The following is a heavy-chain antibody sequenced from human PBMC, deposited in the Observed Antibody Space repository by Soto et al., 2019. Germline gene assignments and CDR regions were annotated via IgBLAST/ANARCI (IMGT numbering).Heavy chain of an antibody. CDR2: MSYSGST. Sequence: PSETLSLTCTVSGGSISRYYWSWIRQPPGKGLEWIGFMSYSGSTSYNASLKSRVTISVDTSKSQFSLNLSFVTAADTAVYYCATMGTPATGLYYFDNWGQGTLVTVSS. CDR1: GGSISRYY. CDR3: ATMGTPATGLYYFDN. V-gene: IGHV4-30-4*01. D-gene: IGHD1-7*01. J-gene: IGHJ4*02.